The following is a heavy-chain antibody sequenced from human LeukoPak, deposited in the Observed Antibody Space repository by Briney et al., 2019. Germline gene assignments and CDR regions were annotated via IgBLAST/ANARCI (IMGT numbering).Heavy chain of an antibody. D-gene: IGHD2-15*01. CDR3: ARGPSLVLRAFDI. Sequence: PGGSLRLTCAVSGSTASSNYMSWGRQAPGKGLEWVSVIYSGGSTYYADSVKGRFTISRHNSKNTLYLQMNSLRAEATAVYYCARGPSLVLRAFDIWGQGTMVTVSS. J-gene: IGHJ3*02. CDR2: IYSGGST. CDR1: GSTASSNY. V-gene: IGHV3-53*04.